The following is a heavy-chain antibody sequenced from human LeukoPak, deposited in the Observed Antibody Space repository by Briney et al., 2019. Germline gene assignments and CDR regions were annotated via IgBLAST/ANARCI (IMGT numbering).Heavy chain of an antibody. CDR3: ARDGDMDYDYVWGSYPGDLDY. J-gene: IGHJ4*02. CDR1: GFTFSSYA. CDR2: ISYDGSNK. V-gene: IGHV3-30*04. Sequence: PGGSLRLSCAASGFTFSSYAMHWVRQAPGKGLEWVAVISYDGSNKYYADSVKGRFTISRDNSKNTLYLQMNSLRAEDTAVYYCARDGDMDYDYVWGSYPGDLDYWGQGTLVTVSS. D-gene: IGHD3-16*02.